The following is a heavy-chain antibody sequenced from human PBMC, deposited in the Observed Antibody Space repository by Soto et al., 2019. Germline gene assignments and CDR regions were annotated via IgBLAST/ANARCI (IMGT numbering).Heavy chain of an antibody. CDR3: ARYCSGGSCYENYYYYGMDV. D-gene: IGHD2-15*01. Sequence: KVSCKASGGTFSSYAISWVRQAPGQGLEWMGGIIPIFGTANYAQKFQGRVTITADKSTSTAYMELSSLRSEDTAVYYCARYCSGGSCYENYYYYGMDVWGQGTTVTVSS. J-gene: IGHJ6*02. CDR1: GGTFSSYA. CDR2: IIPIFGTA. V-gene: IGHV1-69*06.